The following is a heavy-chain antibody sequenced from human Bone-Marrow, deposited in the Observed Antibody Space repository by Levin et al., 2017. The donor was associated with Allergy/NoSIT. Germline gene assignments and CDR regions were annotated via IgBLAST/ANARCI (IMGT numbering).Heavy chain of an antibody. CDR3: VRQQRWQIVPNFDH. Sequence: KHGESLKISCEGSGYSFPNYWIGWVRQVPGKGLEWMGIIYPDDSTTRVSPSFKGQVAISADKSISTAYLQWGSLRASDTAMYFCVRQQRWQIVPNFDHWGQGTLVTVSS. J-gene: IGHJ4*02. D-gene: IGHD2/OR15-2a*01. CDR2: IYPDDSTT. CDR1: GYSFPNYW. V-gene: IGHV5-51*01.